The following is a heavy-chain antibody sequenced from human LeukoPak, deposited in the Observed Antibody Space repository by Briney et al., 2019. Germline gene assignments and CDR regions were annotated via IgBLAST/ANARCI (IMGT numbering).Heavy chain of an antibody. CDR1: GYTFTNYG. D-gene: IGHD3-10*01. Sequence: ASVKVSCKASGYTFTNYGISWVRQAPGQGLEWMGIINPSGGSTSYAQKFQGRVTMTRDTSTSTVYMELSSLRSEDTAVYYCARDGSITMVRGVIPFDPWGQGTLVTVSS. CDR2: INPSGGST. V-gene: IGHV1-46*01. CDR3: ARDGSITMVRGVIPFDP. J-gene: IGHJ5*02.